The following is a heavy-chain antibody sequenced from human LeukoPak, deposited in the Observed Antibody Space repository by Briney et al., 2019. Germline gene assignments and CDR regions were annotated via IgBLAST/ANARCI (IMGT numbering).Heavy chain of an antibody. CDR2: IYSSGST. CDR1: GGSISTYY. D-gene: IGHD4-17*01. Sequence: SETLSLTCTVSGGSISTYYWGWIRQPAGKGLEWIGRIYSSGSTNHNPSLKSRVSMSVDTSKNQFSLKLSSVTAADTAVYYCAGVQVDNGDLGWFDPWGQGTLVTVSS. CDR3: AGVQVDNGDLGWFDP. J-gene: IGHJ5*02. V-gene: IGHV4-4*07.